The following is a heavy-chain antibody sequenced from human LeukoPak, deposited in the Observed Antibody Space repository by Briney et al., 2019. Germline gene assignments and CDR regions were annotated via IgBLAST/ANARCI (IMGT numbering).Heavy chain of an antibody. V-gene: IGHV3-53*01. CDR1: GFTVSSNY. D-gene: IGHD6-19*01. J-gene: IGHJ4*02. CDR2: IFSGGST. CDR3: AGDLKTSGWYGDFDY. Sequence: GGSLRLSCVASGFTVSSNYMSWVRQAPGKGLEWVSAIFSGGSTFYADSVTGRFTISRDNSKNTVYLEMNSLRAEDTAVYYCAGDLKTSGWYGDFDYWGQGTLVTVSS.